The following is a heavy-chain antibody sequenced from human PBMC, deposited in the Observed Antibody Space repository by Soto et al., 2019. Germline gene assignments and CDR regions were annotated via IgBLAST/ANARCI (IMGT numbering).Heavy chain of an antibody. V-gene: IGHV3-64*01. CDR1: GFTLSGYA. CDR3: ASRARPDFYYMDV. D-gene: IGHD6-6*01. J-gene: IGHJ6*03. Sequence: GGSRRLSCAASGFTLSGYAMDWVRQAPGKGLEYVSGISSNGVGTYYANSVQGRFTISRDNSKNTVYLQMGSLRPEDMAVYYCASRARPDFYYMDVWGKGTTVTVSS. CDR2: ISSNGVGT.